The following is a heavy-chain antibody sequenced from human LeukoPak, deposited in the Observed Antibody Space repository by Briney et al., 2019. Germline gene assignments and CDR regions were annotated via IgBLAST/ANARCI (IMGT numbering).Heavy chain of an antibody. V-gene: IGHV3-20*04. Sequence: GGSLRLSCSASGFSFYDYGLIWVRQVPGKELEWVSGINWNSGTIGYADSVKGRVTISRDNSQKTLYLQMNSLRAEDTAIYYCAKSEGVATMAIFDYWGQGTRVTVSS. CDR3: AKSEGVATMAIFDY. D-gene: IGHD3-10*01. CDR2: INWNSGTI. J-gene: IGHJ4*02. CDR1: GFSFYDYG.